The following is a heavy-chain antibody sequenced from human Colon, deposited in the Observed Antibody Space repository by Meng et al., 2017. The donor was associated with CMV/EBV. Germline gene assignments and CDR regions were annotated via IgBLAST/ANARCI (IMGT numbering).Heavy chain of an antibody. V-gene: IGHV3-7*01. CDR3: ARDMGAPSYYYGMDV. D-gene: IGHD1-26*01. J-gene: IGHJ6*02. CDR2: INQDGSEK. Sequence: GESLKISCAASGFIFSSYWMTWVRQAPGKGLEWVANINQDGSEKYYVDSVKGRFTISRDNSKNTLFLQMNSLRPEDTAVYYCARDMGAPSYYYGMDVWGQGTTVTVSS. CDR1: GFIFSSYW.